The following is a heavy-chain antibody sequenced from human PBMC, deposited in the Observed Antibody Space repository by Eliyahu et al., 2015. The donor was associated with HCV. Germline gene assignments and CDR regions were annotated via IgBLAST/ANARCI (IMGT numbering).Heavy chain of an antibody. D-gene: IGHD6-19*01. CDR3: VRVSTGWNFDY. CDR1: GYTFTAFPHYY. V-gene: IGHV1-2*02. Sequence: QVQLVQSGAEVKXPGAXVTVSCKASGYTFTAFPHYYLHXXRQAPGQGLEWMGWISPYNGDTRYAQKFQGRVTLTRDTSIDTAYMEVSSLESDDTALYYCVRVSTGWNFDYWGQGTLVTVSS. J-gene: IGHJ4*02. CDR2: ISPYNGDT.